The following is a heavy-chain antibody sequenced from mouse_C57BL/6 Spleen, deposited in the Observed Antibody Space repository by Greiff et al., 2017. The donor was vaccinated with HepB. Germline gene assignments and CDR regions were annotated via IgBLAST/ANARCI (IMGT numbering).Heavy chain of an antibody. D-gene: IGHD2-4*01. V-gene: IGHV1-74*01. J-gene: IGHJ3*01. Sequence: VKLQQPGAELVKPGASVKVSCKASGYTFTSYWMHWVKQRPGQGLEWIGRIHPSDSDTNYNQKFKGKATLTVDKSSSTAYMQLSSLTSEDSAVYYCAIGDYDYDGAYWGQGTLVTVSS. CDR3: AIGDYDYDGAY. CDR1: GYTFTSYW. CDR2: IHPSDSDT.